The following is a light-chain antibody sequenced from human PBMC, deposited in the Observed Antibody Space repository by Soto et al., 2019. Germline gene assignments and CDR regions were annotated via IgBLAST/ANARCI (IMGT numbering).Light chain of an antibody. V-gene: IGKV1-9*01. CDR3: QQTRSYTST. J-gene: IGKJ4*01. CDR2: EAS. Sequence: IQLTQSPSSLSAAVGARVTINCRASQGINSYLAWYQTKPGKVPQMMIYEASILQSGVPSRFSGIVSGTDFNLTLRRLQAEDCATYEGQQTRSYTSTVGGWTQLEIK. CDR1: QGINSY.